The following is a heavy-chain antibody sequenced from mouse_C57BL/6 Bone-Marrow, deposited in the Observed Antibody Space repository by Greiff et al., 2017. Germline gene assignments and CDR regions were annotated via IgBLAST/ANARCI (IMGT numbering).Heavy chain of an antibody. V-gene: IGHV1-54*03. D-gene: IGHD1-1*01. Sequence: LVESGAELVRPGTSVKVSCKASGYAFPNYLIEWVKQRPGQGLEWIGVINPGRGGTNYNEKFKGKATLPADKSSSTAYMQLSSLTSEDSAVEFCAREGGYYYGSSYWDGAMDYWGQGTSVTVSS. J-gene: IGHJ4*01. CDR2: INPGRGGT. CDR3: AREGGYYYGSSYWDGAMDY. CDR1: GYAFPNYL.